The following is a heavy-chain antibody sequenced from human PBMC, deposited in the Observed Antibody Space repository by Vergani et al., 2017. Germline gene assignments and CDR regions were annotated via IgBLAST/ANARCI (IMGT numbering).Heavy chain of an antibody. V-gene: IGHV3-9*03. CDR3: AKDLGGYCSSTSCPSGAFDI. CDR2: ISWNSGSI. CDR1: GFTFDDYA. Sequence: EVQLVESGGGLVQPGRSLRLSCAASGFTFDDYAMHWVRQAPGKGLEWVSGISWNSGSIGYADSVKGRFTISRDNAKNSLYLQMNSLRAEDMALYYCAKDLGGYCSSTSCPSGAFDIWGQGTMVTVSS. D-gene: IGHD2-2*01. J-gene: IGHJ3*02.